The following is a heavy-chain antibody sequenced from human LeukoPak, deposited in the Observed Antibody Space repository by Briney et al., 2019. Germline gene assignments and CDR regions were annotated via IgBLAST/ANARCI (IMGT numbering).Heavy chain of an antibody. V-gene: IGHV4-59*01. CDR3: AIGFGVPAVEG. J-gene: IGHJ4*02. CDR1: GGSISKYY. CDR2: GYYSGST. D-gene: IGHD2-2*01. Sequence: SETLSLTCTVSGGSISKYYCTWLRQPPGKGLEWIGYGYYSGSTNYNPSLKSRVTISVDTSKNQFSLKLTSVTAADTAVYYCAIGFGVPAVEGWGQGTLVTVSS.